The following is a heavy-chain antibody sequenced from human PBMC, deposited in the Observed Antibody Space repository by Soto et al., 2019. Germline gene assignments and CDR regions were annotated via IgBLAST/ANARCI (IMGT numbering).Heavy chain of an antibody. CDR1: GFTFATSA. CDR3: ASEAFYGGYFDY. CDR2: IVVVSGNP. D-gene: IGHD4-17*01. J-gene: IGHJ4*02. Sequence: GKVSGKASGFTFATSAVQWVRQARGQRLEWIGWIVVVSGNPNYAQKFQERVNFTRDMSIRTAYMELSSLRSEDTAVYYCASEAFYGGYFDYWAQGTLVTVSS. V-gene: IGHV1-58*01.